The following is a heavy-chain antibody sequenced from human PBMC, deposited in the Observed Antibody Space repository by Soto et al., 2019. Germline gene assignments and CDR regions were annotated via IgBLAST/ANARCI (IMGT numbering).Heavy chain of an antibody. J-gene: IGHJ6*02. CDR2: INHSGST. CDR1: GGSFSGYY. V-gene: IGHV4-34*01. CDR3: ARGYCSSTSCYHQSWYYYYGIDV. D-gene: IGHD2-2*01. Sequence: PSETLSLTCAVYGGSFSGYYWSWIRQPPGKGLEWIGEINHSGSTNYNPSLKSRVTISVDTSKNQFSLKLSSVTAADTAVYYCARGYCSSTSCYHQSWYYYYGIDVWGQGTTVTVSS.